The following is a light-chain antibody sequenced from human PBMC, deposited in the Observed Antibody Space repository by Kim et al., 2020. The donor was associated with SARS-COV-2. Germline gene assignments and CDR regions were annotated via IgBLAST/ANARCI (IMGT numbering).Light chain of an antibody. CDR2: GAS. CDR1: QSVSDN. CDR3: QQYDDWPPWT. J-gene: IGKJ1*01. Sequence: EIVMTQFPATLSVSLGERATLSCRASQSVSDNLAWYQQKPGQAPRLLIYGASTRATGIPARSSGSGSGTEFTLTISSLQSEDSAVYYCQQYDDWPPWTFGQGTKVDIK. V-gene: IGKV3-15*01.